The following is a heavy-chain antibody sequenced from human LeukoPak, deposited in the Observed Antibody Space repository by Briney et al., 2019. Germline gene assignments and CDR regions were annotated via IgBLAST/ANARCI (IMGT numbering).Heavy chain of an antibody. Sequence: GTSLRLSCAVSGFSIGNYGMHWVRQAPDKGMEWVAMISHDGGAKYYGESVKGRLTISRDKSENTLYLQMNSVRVEDTAVYYCARDCGSSPWYNCFHPSGQGTLLTVSS. CDR1: GFSIGNYG. CDR3: ARDCGSSPWYNCFHP. J-gene: IGHJ5*02. V-gene: IGHV3-30*03. CDR2: ISHDGGAK. D-gene: IGHD2-2*01.